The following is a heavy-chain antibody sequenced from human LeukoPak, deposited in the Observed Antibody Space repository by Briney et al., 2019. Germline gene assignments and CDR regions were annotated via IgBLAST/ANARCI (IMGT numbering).Heavy chain of an antibody. CDR2: IIPIFGTA. CDR3: ARVAGYSYGSGYYGMDV. Sequence: SVKVSCKASGGTFSSYAISWVRQAPGQGLEWMGGIIPIFGTANYAQKFQGRVTITADESTSTAYMELSSLRSEDTAVYYCARVAGYSYGSGYYGMDVWGQGTTVTVSS. J-gene: IGHJ6*02. CDR1: GGTFSSYA. D-gene: IGHD5-18*01. V-gene: IGHV1-69*13.